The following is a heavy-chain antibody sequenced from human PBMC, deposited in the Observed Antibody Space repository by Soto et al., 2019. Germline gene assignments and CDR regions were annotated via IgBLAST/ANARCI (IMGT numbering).Heavy chain of an antibody. D-gene: IGHD3-10*01. J-gene: IGHJ5*02. Sequence: LKISCKASGYTFTNYWIGGVRQMPGKGLEWMGVIYPTDSNTRYSPSFQGQVTISVDKSISTAYLQWSSLKASDTAMYYCALQFVVRGVIVTEWFEPWGQGTLVTVS. CDR1: GYTFTNYW. V-gene: IGHV5-51*01. CDR3: ALQFVVRGVIVTEWFEP. CDR2: IYPTDSNT.